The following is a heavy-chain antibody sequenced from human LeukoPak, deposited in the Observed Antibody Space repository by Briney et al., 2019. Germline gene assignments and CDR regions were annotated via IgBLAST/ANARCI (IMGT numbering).Heavy chain of an antibody. J-gene: IGHJ4*02. D-gene: IGHD4-17*01. CDR1: GGSISSYY. CDR3: ARASGDYEADY. Sequence: SETLSLTCTVSGGSISSYYWSWIRQPPGKGLEWIGYIYYSGSTNHNPSLKSRVTISVDTSKNQFSLKLSSVTAADTAVYYCARASGDYEADYWGQGTLVTVSS. CDR2: IYYSGST. V-gene: IGHV4-59*01.